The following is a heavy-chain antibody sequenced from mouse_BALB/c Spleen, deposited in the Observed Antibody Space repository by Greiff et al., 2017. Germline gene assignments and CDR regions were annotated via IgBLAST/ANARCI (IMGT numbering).Heavy chain of an antibody. D-gene: IGHD2-4*01. CDR3: ARRDDYDDFDY. CDR1: GYTFSSYW. Sequence: VQLVESGAELMKPGASVKISCKATGYTFSSYWIEWVKQRPGHGLEWIGEILPGSGSTNYNEKFKGKATFTADTSSNTAYMQLSSLTSEDSAVYYCARRDDYDDFDYWGQGTTLTVSS. V-gene: IGHV1-9*01. J-gene: IGHJ2*01. CDR2: ILPGSGST.